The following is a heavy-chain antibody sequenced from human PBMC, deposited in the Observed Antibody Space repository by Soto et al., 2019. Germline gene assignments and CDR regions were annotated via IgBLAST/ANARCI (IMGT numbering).Heavy chain of an antibody. J-gene: IGHJ3*02. CDR3: ARVKVAVAGTEAFDI. V-gene: IGHV1-46*01. D-gene: IGHD6-19*01. Sequence: QVQLVQSGAEVKKPGASVKVSCKASGYTFTSYYMHWVRQAPGQGLEWMGIINPSGGSTSYAQKFQGRVTMTRDTSTSTVYMELSSLRSEDTAVYYCARVKVAVAGTEAFDIWCQGTMVTVSS. CDR2: INPSGGST. CDR1: GYTFTSYY.